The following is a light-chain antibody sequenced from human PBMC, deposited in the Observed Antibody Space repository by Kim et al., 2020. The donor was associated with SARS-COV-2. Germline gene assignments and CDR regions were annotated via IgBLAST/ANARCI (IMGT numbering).Light chain of an antibody. CDR1: HGVLFSSNVKNY. J-gene: IGKJ1*01. CDR3: QQYYTLPWT. V-gene: IGKV4-1*01. CDR2: WAF. Sequence: ATINCKSRHGVLFSSNVKNYLAWYQPKPGQPPKLLISWAFTRESGVPDRFSGSGSGTDFTLTITSLQAEDVAVYYCQQYYTLPWTFGQGTKVDIK.